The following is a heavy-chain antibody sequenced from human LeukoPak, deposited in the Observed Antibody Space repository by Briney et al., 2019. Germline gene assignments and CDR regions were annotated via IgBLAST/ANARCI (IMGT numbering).Heavy chain of an antibody. V-gene: IGHV3-23*01. CDR2: ISGSGGRS. CDR3: AKRRSANSGWSDYFDY. Sequence: PGGSLRLSYAASGFTFSSYAMSWVRQAPGKGLEWVSAISGSGGRSYYADFVKGRFTISRDNSKNTVYLQMNSLRAEDTAVYYCAKRRSANSGWSDYFDYWGHGTLVTVSS. D-gene: IGHD6-19*01. CDR1: GFTFSSYA. J-gene: IGHJ4*01.